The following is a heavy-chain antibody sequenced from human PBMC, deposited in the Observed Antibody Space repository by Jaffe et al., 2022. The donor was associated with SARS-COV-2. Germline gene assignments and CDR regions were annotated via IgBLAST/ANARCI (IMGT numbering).Heavy chain of an antibody. CDR3: VRHMDAGYCSGSSCPRSGWFDP. J-gene: IGHJ5*02. D-gene: IGHD2-15*01. V-gene: IGHV4-39*01. CDR2: IYYSGST. CDR1: GDSISSRIYY. Sequence: QVQLQESGPGLVKPSETLSLTCTVSGDSISSRIYYWGWIRQPPGKGLEWIGSIYYSGSTYYNPSLKSRVTISVDTIKNQFSLRMSSVTATDTAVYYCVRHMDAGYCSGSSCPRSGWFDPWGQGALVTVSS.